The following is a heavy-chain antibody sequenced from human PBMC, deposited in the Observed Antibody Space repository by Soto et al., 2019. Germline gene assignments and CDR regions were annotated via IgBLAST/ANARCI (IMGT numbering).Heavy chain of an antibody. D-gene: IGHD6-6*01. CDR2: IIPIFGTA. V-gene: IGHV1-69*12. J-gene: IGHJ5*02. CDR3: ARDWTRIAAQGRWFAP. Sequence: QVQLVQSGAEVKKPGSSVKVSCKASGGTFSSYAISWVRQAPGQGLEWMGGIIPIFGTANYAQKFQGRVTITADESPSAAYMELSRLRAEDTAVYYCARDWTRIAAQGRWFAPWGQGTLVTVSS. CDR1: GGTFSSYA.